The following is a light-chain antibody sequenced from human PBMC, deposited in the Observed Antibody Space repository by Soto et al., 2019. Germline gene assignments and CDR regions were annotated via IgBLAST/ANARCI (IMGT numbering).Light chain of an antibody. V-gene: IGLV1-47*02. CDR2: SNN. J-gene: IGLJ1*01. CDR3: AAWDDSLSGYV. Sequence: QSVLTQPPSASGTPGQRLTISCSGGSSNIGSNSVSWYQQLPGTAPKLLIYSNNQRPSGVPDRFSGSKSGTSASLAISGLRSEDEADYYCAAWDDSLSGYVFGTGTKVTVL. CDR1: SSNIGSNS.